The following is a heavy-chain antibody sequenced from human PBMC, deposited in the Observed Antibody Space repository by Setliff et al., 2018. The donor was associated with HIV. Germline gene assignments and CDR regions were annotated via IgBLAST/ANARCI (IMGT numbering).Heavy chain of an antibody. V-gene: IGHV3-48*04. J-gene: IGHJ4*01. CDR1: GFNFKTYG. CDR2: IGSSNHGI. Sequence: PGGSLRLSCAASGFNFKTYGMTWVRQAPGKGLDWVAHIGSSNHGIHYTASVQGRFTVSRDNANNLLFLEMNNLRVEDTAVYYCASFLGDYGYWGHGTQVTVSS. D-gene: IGHD3-10*01. CDR3: ASFLGDYGY.